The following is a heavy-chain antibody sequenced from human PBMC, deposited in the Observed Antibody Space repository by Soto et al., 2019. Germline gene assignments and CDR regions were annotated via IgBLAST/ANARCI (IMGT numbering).Heavy chain of an antibody. V-gene: IGHV1-69*12. CDR2: IIPIFGTA. J-gene: IGHJ3*02. CDR1: GGTFSSYA. D-gene: IGHD2-2*01. Sequence: QVQLVQSGAEVKKPGSSVKVSCKASGGTFSSYAISWVRQAPGQGREWMGGIIPIFGTANYAQKFQGRVTITAAESTSTAYMELSSRRSEDMAVYYCASENDIVLVPADVCCAFDIWGQGTMVTVSS. CDR3: ASENDIVLVPADVCCAFDI.